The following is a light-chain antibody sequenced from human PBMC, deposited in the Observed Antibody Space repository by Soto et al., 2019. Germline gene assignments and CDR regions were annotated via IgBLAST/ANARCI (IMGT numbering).Light chain of an antibody. CDR3: QQYDNWPQT. J-gene: IGKJ1*01. CDR1: QSVSSD. V-gene: IGKV3-15*01. CDR2: GAS. Sequence: ERVMPQSPATLSVSPGERATLSCRASQSVSSDLAWYQHKPGQAPRLLIYGASTRATGIPARFSGRGSGTEFTLTISSLQSVDFAVYYCQQYDNWPQTFGQGTKVDIK.